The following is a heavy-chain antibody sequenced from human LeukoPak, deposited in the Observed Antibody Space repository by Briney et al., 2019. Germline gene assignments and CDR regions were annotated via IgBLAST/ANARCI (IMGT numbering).Heavy chain of an antibody. Sequence: GSLRLSCVASGFTFSDYYMSWIRQAPGKGLEWVSYIRSSGTTIHYADSVKGRFTISRDNAKNTLYLQMNSLSAEDTAVYYCARDRGAVTDVFDYWGQGTLVTVSS. J-gene: IGHJ4*02. CDR3: ARDRGAVTDVFDY. CDR1: GFTFSDYY. V-gene: IGHV3-11*04. D-gene: IGHD6-19*01. CDR2: IRSSGTTI.